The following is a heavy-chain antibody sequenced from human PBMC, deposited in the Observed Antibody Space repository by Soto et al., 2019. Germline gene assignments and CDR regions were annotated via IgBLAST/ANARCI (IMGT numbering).Heavy chain of an antibody. V-gene: IGHV1-69*13. Sequence: SVKVSCKASGGTFSSYAISWVRQAPGQGLEWMGGIIPIFGTANYAQKFQGRVTITADESTSTAYMELSSLRSEDTAVYYCATHWTGVPRYYYGMDVWGQGTTVTVSS. D-gene: IGHD2-8*02. J-gene: IGHJ6*02. CDR2: IIPIFGTA. CDR3: ATHWTGVPRYYYGMDV. CDR1: GGTFSSYA.